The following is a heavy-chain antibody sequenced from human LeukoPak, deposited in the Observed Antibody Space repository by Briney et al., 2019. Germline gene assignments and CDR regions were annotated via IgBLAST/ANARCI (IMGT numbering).Heavy chain of an antibody. CDR3: ARRIRDFDY. Sequence: ASVKVSCKASGYTLTSYAMYWVRQAPGQRLEWMGWINAGNGNTEYSQKFQDRVTITRDTSASTAYMELSSLRSEDTAVYYCARRIRDFDYWGQGTLVTVSS. CDR2: INAGNGNT. CDR1: GYTLTSYA. J-gene: IGHJ4*02. D-gene: IGHD2-15*01. V-gene: IGHV1-3*01.